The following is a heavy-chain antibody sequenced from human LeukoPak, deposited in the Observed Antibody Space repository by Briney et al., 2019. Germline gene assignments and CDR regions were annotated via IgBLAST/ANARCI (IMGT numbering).Heavy chain of an antibody. CDR3: ARDIYCSSTSCHDVFDI. Sequence: PGRSLRLSCAASGFTFSDYYMSWIRQAPGKGLEWVSYISSSGSTIYYADSVKGRFTISRDNAKNSLYLQMNSLRAEDTAVYYCARDIYCSSTSCHDVFDIWGQGTMVTVSS. D-gene: IGHD2-2*01. CDR2: ISSSGSTI. CDR1: GFTFSDYY. J-gene: IGHJ3*02. V-gene: IGHV3-11*01.